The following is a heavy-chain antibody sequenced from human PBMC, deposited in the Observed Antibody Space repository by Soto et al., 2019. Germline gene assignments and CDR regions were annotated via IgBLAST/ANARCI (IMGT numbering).Heavy chain of an antibody. CDR1: GYTFTIYG. CDR2: ISAYNGNT. CDR3: ARAADDFWSGYYFRDDAFDI. Sequence: EASVKVSCKASGYTFTIYGINWVRQAPGQGLEWMGWISAYNGNTNYAQKLQGRVTMTTDTSTSTAYMELRSLRSDDTAVYYCARAADDFWSGYYFRDDAFDIWGQGTMVTVSS. D-gene: IGHD3-3*01. J-gene: IGHJ3*02. V-gene: IGHV1-18*01.